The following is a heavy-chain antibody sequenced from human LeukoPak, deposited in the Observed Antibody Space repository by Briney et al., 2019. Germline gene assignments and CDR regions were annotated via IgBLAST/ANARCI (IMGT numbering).Heavy chain of an antibody. J-gene: IGHJ4*02. CDR1: GYTFTSYD. CDR3: AREAKTTYYYDSSGYYYGAHFDY. CDR2: MNPNSGNT. V-gene: IGHV1-8*03. D-gene: IGHD3-22*01. Sequence: ASVKVSCKASGYTFTSYDINWVRQATGQGLEWMGWMNPNSGNTAYAQKFQGRVTITRNTSISTAYMELSSLRSDDTAVYYCAREAKTTYYYDSSGYYYGAHFDYWGQGTLVTVSS.